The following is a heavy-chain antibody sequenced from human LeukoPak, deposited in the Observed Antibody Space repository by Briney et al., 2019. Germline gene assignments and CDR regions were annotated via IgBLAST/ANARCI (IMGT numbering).Heavy chain of an antibody. CDR2: MSYDGSNK. V-gene: IGHV3-30-3*01. CDR1: GFTFSSHW. Sequence: GGSLRLSCAASGFTFSSHWMHWVRQAPGKGLEWVALMSYDGSNKFYADSVKGRFTISRDNSKSTLYLQMNSLKAEDTAVYYCARGGVTTMTLRDLWLDYWGQGTLVTVSS. D-gene: IGHD4-17*01. J-gene: IGHJ4*02. CDR3: ARGGVTTMTLRDLWLDY.